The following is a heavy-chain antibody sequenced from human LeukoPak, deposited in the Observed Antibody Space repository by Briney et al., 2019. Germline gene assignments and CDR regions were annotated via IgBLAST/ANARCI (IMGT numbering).Heavy chain of an antibody. CDR1: GGSFSGYY. CDR2: INHSGST. Sequence: SETLSLTCAVSGGSFSGYYWSWIRQPPGKGLEWIGEINHSGSTNYNPSLTRRVTISVDTSKNQFSLKLSSVTAADTAVYYCARAGRAWIQLWLSLDYWGQGTLVTVSS. CDR3: ARAGRAWIQLWLSLDY. D-gene: IGHD5-18*01. V-gene: IGHV4-34*01. J-gene: IGHJ4*02.